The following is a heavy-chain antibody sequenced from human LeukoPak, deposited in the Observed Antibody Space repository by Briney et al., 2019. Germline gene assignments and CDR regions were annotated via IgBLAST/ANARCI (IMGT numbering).Heavy chain of an antibody. CDR1: GFTFNSNA. Sequence: GGSLRLSCTASGFTFNSNAMSWVRQAPGKGLEWVSSISSSGLSTYYADSVKDRFTISRDNSKNTVYLQMNSLRAEDTAVYYCATADPNDYVDYWGQGTLVTVSS. V-gene: IGHV3-23*01. CDR2: ISSSGLST. CDR3: ATADPNDYVDY. J-gene: IGHJ4*02.